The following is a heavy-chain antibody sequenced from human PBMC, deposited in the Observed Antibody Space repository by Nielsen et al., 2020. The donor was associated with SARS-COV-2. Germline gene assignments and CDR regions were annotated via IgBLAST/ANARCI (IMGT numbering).Heavy chain of an antibody. D-gene: IGHD1/OR15-1a*01. CDR1: GFTVSSNY. V-gene: IGHV3-11*03. J-gene: IGHJ4*02. Sequence: GESLKISCAASGFTVSSNYMSWIRQAPGKGLEWVSYISSSSSYTNYADSVKGRFTISRDNAKNSLYLQMNSLRAEDTAVYYCARNREHSNLHDYWGQGTLVTVSS. CDR3: ARNREHSNLHDY. CDR2: ISSSSSYT.